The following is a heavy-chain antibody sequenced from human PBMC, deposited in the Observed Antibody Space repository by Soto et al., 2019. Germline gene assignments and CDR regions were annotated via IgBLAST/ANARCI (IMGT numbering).Heavy chain of an antibody. V-gene: IGHV1-8*01. J-gene: IGHJ6*02. D-gene: IGHD2-2*01. CDR2: MNPNSGNT. CDR3: ALGLRVPAATYYYYYYGMDV. CDR1: GYTFTSYD. Sequence: QVQLVQSGAEVKKPGASVKVSCKASGYTFTSYDINWVRQATGQGLEWMGWMNPNSGNTGYAQKFQGRVTMTRNTSISTAYMELSSLRSEDTAVYYCALGLRVPAATYYYYYYGMDVWGQGTTVTVSS.